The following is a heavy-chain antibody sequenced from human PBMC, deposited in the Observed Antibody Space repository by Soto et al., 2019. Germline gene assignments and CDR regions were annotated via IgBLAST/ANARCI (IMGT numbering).Heavy chain of an antibody. Sequence: EVQLLESGGGLVQPGGSLRLSCEASGFTFSSYAMKWVRQAPGKGLEWVSSINEAGDDTYYANSVRGRFTISRDNSKNTLNLQMNSRRAEDTATSYCGKPLAHGIVRGTGIDSWGQGTLVTVSS. CDR2: INEAGDDT. CDR3: GKPLAHGIVRGTGIDS. CDR1: GFTFSSYA. J-gene: IGHJ4*02. V-gene: IGHV3-23*01. D-gene: IGHD1-26*01.